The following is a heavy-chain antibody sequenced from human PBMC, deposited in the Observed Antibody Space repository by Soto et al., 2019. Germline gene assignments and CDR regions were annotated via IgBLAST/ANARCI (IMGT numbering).Heavy chain of an antibody. CDR2: IYTSGST. CDR3: ARSIVGATTVPPHWYFDL. D-gene: IGHD1-26*01. V-gene: IGHV4-4*07. Sequence: QVQLQESGPGLVKPSETLSLTCTVSGGSISSYYWSWIRQPAGKGLEWIGRIYTSGSTNYNPSLKSRDTMSVDTSKNQFSLKLSSVTAADTAVYYCARSIVGATTVPPHWYFDLWGRGTLVTVSS. J-gene: IGHJ2*01. CDR1: GGSISSYY.